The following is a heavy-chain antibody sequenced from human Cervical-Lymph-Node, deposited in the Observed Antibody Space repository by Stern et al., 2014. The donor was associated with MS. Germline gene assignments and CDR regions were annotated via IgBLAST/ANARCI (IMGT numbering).Heavy chain of an antibody. CDR1: RFTFSRYW. CDR2: IHSDGRST. J-gene: IGHJ6*02. D-gene: IGHD3/OR15-3a*01. CDR3: TRDRSTFGLVEDPMDV. Sequence: EVQLVESGGGSVQPGGSLRLSCAASRFTFSRYWMHWVRQAPGEGLVWVSRIHSDGRSTTYADSVKGRFTIARDNAKNTLYLQMNNLRAEDTAVYYCTRDRSTFGLVEDPMDVWGQVTTVTVSS. V-gene: IGHV3-74*01.